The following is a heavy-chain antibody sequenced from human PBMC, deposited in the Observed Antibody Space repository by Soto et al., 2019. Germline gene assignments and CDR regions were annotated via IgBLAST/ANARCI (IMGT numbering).Heavy chain of an antibody. D-gene: IGHD3-3*01. CDR2: INHSGST. J-gene: IGHJ5*02. CDR1: GGSFSGYY. Sequence: QVQLQQWGAGLLKPSETLSLTCAVYGGSFSGYYWSWIRQPPGKGLEWIGEINHSGSTNYNPSLKRRVTISVDTSKNQFSLKLSSVTAADTAVYYFARGPRERLYYDFWIANRGWFDPWGQGTLVTVSS. CDR3: ARGPRERLYYDFWIANRGWFDP. V-gene: IGHV4-34*01.